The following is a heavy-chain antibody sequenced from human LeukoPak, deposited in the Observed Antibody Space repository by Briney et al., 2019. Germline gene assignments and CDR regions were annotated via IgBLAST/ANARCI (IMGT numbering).Heavy chain of an antibody. CDR2: ISGSGGST. V-gene: IGHV3-23*01. CDR1: GFTFSSYA. J-gene: IGHJ4*02. D-gene: IGHD5-18*01. CDR3: ATPPQYSYGRPNDY. Sequence: PGGSLRLSCAASGFTFSSYAMSWVRQAPGKGLEWVSAISGSGGSTYYADSVKGRFTISRDNSKNTLYLQMNSLRAEDTAVYYCATPPQYSYGRPNDYWGQGTLVTVSS.